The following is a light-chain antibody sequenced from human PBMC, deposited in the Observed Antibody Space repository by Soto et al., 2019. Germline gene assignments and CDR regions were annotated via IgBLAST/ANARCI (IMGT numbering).Light chain of an antibody. V-gene: IGKV1-5*03. J-gene: IGKJ1*01. CDR1: QSISSS. Sequence: EIQMTQSPSPLSASVGDRVAITCRASQSISSSLAWYQQKPGKAPKLLIYKASSLESGVPSRFSGSGSGTEFTLTISSLQPDDFAAYYCQQYNSYSWTLGQGTKVDIK. CDR3: QQYNSYSWT. CDR2: KAS.